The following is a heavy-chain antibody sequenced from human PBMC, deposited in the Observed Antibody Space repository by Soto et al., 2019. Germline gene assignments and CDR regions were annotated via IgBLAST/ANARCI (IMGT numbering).Heavy chain of an antibody. D-gene: IGHD2-15*01. CDR3: VKQAHGLDGVAFDY. Sequence: LRLSCSASGFIFSESTIYWVRQVPGKGLEAISAVSTSGRSTYYADSVTDRFTISRDNSKNTLFLQMGSLRPEDTAIYYCVKQAHGLDGVAFDYWGQGTQVTVSS. V-gene: IGHV3-64D*06. CDR2: VSTSGRST. J-gene: IGHJ4*02. CDR1: GFIFSEST.